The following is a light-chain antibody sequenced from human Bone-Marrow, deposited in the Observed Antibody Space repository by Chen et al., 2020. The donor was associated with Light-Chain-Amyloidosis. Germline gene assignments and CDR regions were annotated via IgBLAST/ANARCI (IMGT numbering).Light chain of an antibody. J-gene: IGKJ4*01. CDR2: GSS. V-gene: IGKV3-20*01. CDR3: QQYATSPLT. Sequence: EIVLTQSPGTLSLSPGEGANLSCRASQTISSNYLTWYQQKFGQAPRLLIYGSSSRATGIPDRFTGSGSGTDFTLTINSLEPEDFAMYYCQQYATSPLTFGGGTKVEIK. CDR1: QTISSNY.